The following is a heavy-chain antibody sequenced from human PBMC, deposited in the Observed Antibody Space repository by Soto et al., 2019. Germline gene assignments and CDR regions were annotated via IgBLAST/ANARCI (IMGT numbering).Heavy chain of an antibody. CDR1: GGSISSGGYY. V-gene: IGHV4-31*03. CDR3: ARGVSDIVVVVAATPLWFDP. Sequence: SETLSLTCTVSGGSISSGGYYWSWIRQHPGKGLEWIGYIYYSGSTYYNPSLKSRVTISVDTSKNQFSLKLSSVTAADTAVYYCARGVSDIVVVVAATPLWFDPWGQGTLVTVSS. CDR2: IYYSGST. D-gene: IGHD2-15*01. J-gene: IGHJ5*02.